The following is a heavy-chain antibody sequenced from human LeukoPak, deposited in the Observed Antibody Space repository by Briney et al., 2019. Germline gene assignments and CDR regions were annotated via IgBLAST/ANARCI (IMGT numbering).Heavy chain of an antibody. CDR1: GGSISSGSYY. CDR3: ARAPPPLVDDYVWSNGGPYFDY. CDR2: IYTSGST. J-gene: IGHJ4*02. V-gene: IGHV4-61*02. Sequence: PSQTLSLTCTVSGGSISSGSYYWSWIRQPAGKGLEWIGRIYTSGSTNYNPSLKSRVTISVDTSKNQFSLKLSSVTAADTAVYYCARAPPPLVDDYVWSNGGPYFDYWGQGTLVTVSS. D-gene: IGHD3-16*01.